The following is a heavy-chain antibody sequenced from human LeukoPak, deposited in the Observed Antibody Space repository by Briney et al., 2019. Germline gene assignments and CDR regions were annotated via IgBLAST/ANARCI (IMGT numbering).Heavy chain of an antibody. CDR2: INPNSGGT. CDR3: ARDRVTMVRGDVVPFDI. V-gene: IGHV1-2*02. D-gene: IGHD3-10*01. CDR1: GYTFTGYY. Sequence: ASVKVSCKASGYTFTGYYMNWVRQAPGQGLEWMGWINPNSGGTYYAQKFQGSVTKTRATSISTAYMELRRLRSDDTAVYYCARDRVTMVRGDVVPFDIWGQGTMVTVSS. J-gene: IGHJ3*02.